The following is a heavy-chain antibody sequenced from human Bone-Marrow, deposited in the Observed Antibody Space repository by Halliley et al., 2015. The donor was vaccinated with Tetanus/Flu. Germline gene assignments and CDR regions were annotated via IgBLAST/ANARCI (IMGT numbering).Heavy chain of an antibody. CDR3: ARGNDYVWGSHRSLDH. Sequence: GLVKPSGTLSLTCVVSAGSISTTNWWSWVRQPPGKGLEWIGEIFHTGTTNYNPSLKSRVTISVDKSKNQFSLKVISVTAADTAVYYCARGNDYVWGSHRSLDHWGQGTLVPVSS. J-gene: IGHJ4*02. CDR1: AGSISTTNW. D-gene: IGHD3-16*02. CDR2: IFHTGTT. V-gene: IGHV4-4*02.